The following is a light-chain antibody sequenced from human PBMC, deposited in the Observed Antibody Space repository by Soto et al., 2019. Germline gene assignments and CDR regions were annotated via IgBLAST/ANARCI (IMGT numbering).Light chain of an antibody. CDR3: SSYTSSNTGV. CDR1: SSDISYYNY. CDR2: DVS. J-gene: IGLJ1*01. Sequence: QSALTQPASVSGSPGQSITNSCTGTSSDISYYNYVSWYQQHPGKAPKLMIYDVSNRPSGVSNRFSGSKSRNTASLTISGLQAEDEADYYCSSYTSSNTGVFGTGTKLTVL. V-gene: IGLV2-14*01.